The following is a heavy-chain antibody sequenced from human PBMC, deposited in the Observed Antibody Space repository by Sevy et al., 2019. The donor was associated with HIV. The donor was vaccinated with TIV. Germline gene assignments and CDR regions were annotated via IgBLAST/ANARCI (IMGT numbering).Heavy chain of an antibody. Sequence: SETLSLTCTVSGDSISGYYWSWIRQSPGKGLQWIVYIYYNGRTNYDPSLKSRVTISADTSKNQFSLKLSSVTAADTAIYYCARAAADYYYAMDVWGQGTTVTVSS. CDR3: ARAAADYYYAMDV. V-gene: IGHV4-59*01. CDR1: GDSISGYY. CDR2: IYYNGRT. J-gene: IGHJ6*02.